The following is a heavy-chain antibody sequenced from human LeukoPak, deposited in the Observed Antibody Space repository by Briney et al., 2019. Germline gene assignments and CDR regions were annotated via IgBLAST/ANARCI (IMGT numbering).Heavy chain of an antibody. CDR1: GGSISSGGYS. CDR2: IYYSGST. V-gene: IGHV4-30-4*07. CDR3: ARGQQLVRLYEYFQH. Sequence: SETLSLTCAVSGGSISSGGYSWSWIRQPPGKGLEWIGYIYYSGSTYYNSSLKSRVTISVDTSKNQFSLKLSSVTAADTAVYYCARGQQLVRLYEYFQHWGQGTLVTVSS. J-gene: IGHJ1*01. D-gene: IGHD6-13*01.